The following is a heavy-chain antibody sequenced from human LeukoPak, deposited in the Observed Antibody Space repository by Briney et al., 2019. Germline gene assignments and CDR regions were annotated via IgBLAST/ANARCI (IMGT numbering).Heavy chain of an antibody. CDR1: GYTFTSYG. J-gene: IGHJ4*02. CDR3: ARDPEGVVVPAAATLPPWVDY. Sequence: ASVKVSCKASGYTFTSYGISWVRQAPGQGLEWMGWISAYNGNTNYAQKLQGRVTMTTDTSTSTAYMELRSLRSDDTAVCYCARDPEGVVVPAAATLPPWVDYWGQGTLVTVSS. V-gene: IGHV1-18*01. D-gene: IGHD2-2*01. CDR2: ISAYNGNT.